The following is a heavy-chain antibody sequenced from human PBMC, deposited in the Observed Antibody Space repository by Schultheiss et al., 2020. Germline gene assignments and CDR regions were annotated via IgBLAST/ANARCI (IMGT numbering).Heavy chain of an antibody. CDR2: VYYGGTT. J-gene: IGHJ4*02. D-gene: IGHD5-12*01. Sequence: SETLSLTCSVSGVSINGGGYFWTWIRQHPDKGLEWIGYVYYGGTTDYNPSLRSRATISVDTSKNQFSLELTSVTAADTAVYYCAKDPGYSGYYWGRPIDYWGQGTLVTVSS. V-gene: IGHV4-31*03. CDR1: GVSINGGGYF. CDR3: AKDPGYSGYYWGRPIDY.